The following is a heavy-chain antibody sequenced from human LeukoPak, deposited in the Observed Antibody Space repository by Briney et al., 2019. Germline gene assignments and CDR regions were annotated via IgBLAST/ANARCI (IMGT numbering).Heavy chain of an antibody. Sequence: PGGSLRLSCAASGFTFSSYAMSWVRQAPGKGLEWVSVISGSGGNTYYADSVKGRFTISRDNSKNTLYLQMNSLRAEDTAVYYCAKSAVVVAATQVSYWGQGALVTVSS. CDR3: AKSAVVVAATQVSY. CDR1: GFTFSSYA. J-gene: IGHJ4*02. CDR2: ISGSGGNT. V-gene: IGHV3-23*01. D-gene: IGHD2-15*01.